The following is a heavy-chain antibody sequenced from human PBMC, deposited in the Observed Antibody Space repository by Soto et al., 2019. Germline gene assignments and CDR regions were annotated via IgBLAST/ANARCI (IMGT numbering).Heavy chain of an antibody. Sequence: EVQVVESGGGLVQPGGSLRLSCAASGFPFSNFEMNWVRQAPGKGLEWLSYINGGGAVYYSDSVKGRFTISRDNAKNSLYLQISSLRAEDTAVYFCVGGGLSYFDYWGQGVLVTVSS. V-gene: IGHV3-48*03. CDR3: VGGGLSYFDY. J-gene: IGHJ4*02. CDR2: INGGGAV. CDR1: GFPFSNFE. D-gene: IGHD3-16*01.